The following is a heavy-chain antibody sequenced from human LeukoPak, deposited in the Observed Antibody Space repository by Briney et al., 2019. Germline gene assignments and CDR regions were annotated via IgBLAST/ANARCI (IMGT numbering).Heavy chain of an antibody. CDR2: ISNEGRVQ. Sequence: PGRSLRLSCAASGFTFSDYGMHWVRQAPGKGLEWVTVISNEGRVQYYADSVKGRFTISRDNSENTLSLQMNSLRADDTAVYYCTKKGGPMSATTERYSFDHWGRGTLVTVSS. D-gene: IGHD4-17*01. J-gene: IGHJ4*02. CDR3: TKKGGPMSATTERYSFDH. CDR1: GFTFSDYG. V-gene: IGHV3-30*18.